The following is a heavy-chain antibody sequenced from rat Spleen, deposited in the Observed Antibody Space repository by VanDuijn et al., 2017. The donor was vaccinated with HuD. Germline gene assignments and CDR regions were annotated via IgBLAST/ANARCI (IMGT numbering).Heavy chain of an antibody. V-gene: IGHV5-17*01. D-gene: IGHD3-8*01. CDR3: ARRYPLTGYWYCDF. CDR1: GFTFSDYA. J-gene: IGHJ1*01. CDR2: ISHDGTST. Sequence: EVQLVESGVGLVQPGRSLKLSCAASGFTFSDYAMAWVRQAPKKGLEWVATISHDGTSTHYRDSVKGRFTISRDNAKTTLFLQMNSLRSEDTATFYCARRYPLTGYWYCDFWGPGTMVTVSS.